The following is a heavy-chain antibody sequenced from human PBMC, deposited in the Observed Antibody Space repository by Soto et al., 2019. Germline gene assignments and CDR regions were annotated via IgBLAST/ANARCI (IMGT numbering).Heavy chain of an antibody. D-gene: IGHD2-21*02. CDR1: GDTFSSYA. Sequence: SVKVSCKASGDTFSSYAISWVRQAPGQGLEWMGGIIPIFGTANYAQKFQGRVTITADKSTSTAYMELSSLRSEDTAVYYCARPRSGGDSNWFDPWGQGTLVTVSS. V-gene: IGHV1-69*06. CDR2: IIPIFGTA. J-gene: IGHJ5*02. CDR3: ARPRSGGDSNWFDP.